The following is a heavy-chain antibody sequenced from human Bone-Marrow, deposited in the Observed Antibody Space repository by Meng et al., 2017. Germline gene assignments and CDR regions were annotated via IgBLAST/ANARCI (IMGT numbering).Heavy chain of an antibody. CDR2: IWYDGSNK. J-gene: IGHJ6*02. D-gene: IGHD6-6*01. Sequence: GESLKISCAASGFTFSSYGMHWVRQAPGKGLEWVAVIWYDGSNKYYADSVKGRFTISRDNSKNTLYLQMNSLRAEDTAVYYCARVIAARSYYYYGMDVWGQGTTVTVSS. V-gene: IGHV3-33*01. CDR3: ARVIAARSYYYYGMDV. CDR1: GFTFSSYG.